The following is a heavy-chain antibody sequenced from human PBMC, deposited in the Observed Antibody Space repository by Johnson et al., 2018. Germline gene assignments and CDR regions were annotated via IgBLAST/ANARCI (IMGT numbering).Heavy chain of an antibody. D-gene: IGHD3-22*01. CDR1: GFTFDAYA. V-gene: IGHV3-9*01. CDR2: ISWNSGSI. J-gene: IGHJ3*02. CDR3: AKDTAGYYDSRGAFDI. Sequence: EVQLLETGGGLVQPGRSLRLSCAASGFTFDAYAMHWVRPIPGKGLEWVSGISWNSGSIGYADSVKGRFTISRDNAKNSLYLQMNSLSAEDTALYYCAKDTAGYYDSRGAFDIWGQGTMVTVSS.